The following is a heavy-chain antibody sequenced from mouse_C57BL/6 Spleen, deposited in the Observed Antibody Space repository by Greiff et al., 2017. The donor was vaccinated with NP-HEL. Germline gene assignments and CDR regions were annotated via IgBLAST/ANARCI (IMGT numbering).Heavy chain of an antibody. CDR3: ARVDSSWFAY. V-gene: IGHV5-4*01. J-gene: IGHJ3*01. Sequence: EVHLVESGGGLVKPGGSLKLSCAASGFTFSSYAMSWVRQTPEKRLEWVATISDGGSYTYYPDNVKGRFTISRDNAKNNLYLQMSHLKSEDTAMYYCARVDSSWFAYWGQGTLVTVSA. CDR1: GFTFSSYA. CDR2: ISDGGSYT. D-gene: IGHD3-2*01.